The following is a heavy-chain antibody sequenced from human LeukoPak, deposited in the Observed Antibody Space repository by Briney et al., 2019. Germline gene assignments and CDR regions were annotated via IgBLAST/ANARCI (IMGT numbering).Heavy chain of an antibody. Sequence: KTSETLSLTCTVSGGSISSYYWSWIRQPPGKGLEWIGYIYYSGSTKYNPSLKSRVTISVDTSKNQFSLKLSSVTAADTAVYYCARRRGYSSSTYYFDYWGQGALVTVSS. J-gene: IGHJ4*02. CDR1: GGSISSYY. V-gene: IGHV4-59*01. D-gene: IGHD6-6*01. CDR2: IYYSGST. CDR3: ARRRGYSSSTYYFDY.